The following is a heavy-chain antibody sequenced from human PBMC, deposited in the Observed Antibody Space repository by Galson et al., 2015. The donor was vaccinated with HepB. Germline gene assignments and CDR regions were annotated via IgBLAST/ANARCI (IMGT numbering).Heavy chain of an antibody. Sequence: PALVKPTQTLTLTCTFSGFSLNTSGVGVGWIRQPPGKALQWLGLIYWDDEKRYSPSLNNRLTILKDTSKNQVVLTMTNMDPVDTATYYCAHRRDYYNWNYGAFDYWGQGTLVTVSS. CDR3: AHRRDYYNWNYGAFDY. V-gene: IGHV2-5*02. CDR1: GFSLNTSGVG. J-gene: IGHJ4*02. D-gene: IGHD1-7*01. CDR2: IYWDDEK.